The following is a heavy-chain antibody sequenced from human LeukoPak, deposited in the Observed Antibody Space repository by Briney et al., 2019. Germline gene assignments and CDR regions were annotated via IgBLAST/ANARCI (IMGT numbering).Heavy chain of an antibody. V-gene: IGHV3-30-3*01. Sequence: TGGSLRLSCEASGFTFTDFILHWVRQAPGKGLEWVAVCTVNEGIIIHADSVKGRFTISRDNSKNKLYLQMNSLGTDDMGIYYCARDPIAGAPDYLDFWGQGTLVTVSS. D-gene: IGHD1-14*01. CDR1: GFTFTDFI. J-gene: IGHJ4*02. CDR2: CTVNEGII. CDR3: ARDPIAGAPDYLDF.